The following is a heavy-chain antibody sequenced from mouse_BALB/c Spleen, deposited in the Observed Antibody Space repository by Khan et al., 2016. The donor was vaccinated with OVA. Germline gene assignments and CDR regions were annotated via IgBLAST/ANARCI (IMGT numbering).Heavy chain of an antibody. D-gene: IGHD1-1*01. CDR3: AIHYYVSILYWYFDV. V-gene: IGHV1-85*01. Sequence: QVQLQQSGAELVKPGASVKLSCKASGYTFTSYDINWVRQRPEQGLEWIGWIFPGDDSTKYNEKFKGKATLTSDKSSSPAYMHLSSMTFEGSAVYFCAIHYYVSILYWYFDVWGAGTTVTVAS. CDR2: IFPGDDST. J-gene: IGHJ1*01. CDR1: GYTFTSYD.